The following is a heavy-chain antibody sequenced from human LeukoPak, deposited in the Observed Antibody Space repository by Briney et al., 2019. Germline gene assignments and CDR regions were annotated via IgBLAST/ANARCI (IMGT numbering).Heavy chain of an antibody. D-gene: IGHD5-24*01. J-gene: IGHJ3*02. CDR1: GYSFTSYW. V-gene: IGHV5-51*01. CDR3: ATSIGRDVCIGDAFDI. Sequence: GESLKISCKGSGYSFTSYWIGWVRQMPGKGLEYMGIIYPGDSDTRYSPSFQGQVTLSADKSISAAYLQWSSLKASDTAMYYCATSIGRDVCIGDAFDIWGQGTMVTVSS. CDR2: IYPGDSDT.